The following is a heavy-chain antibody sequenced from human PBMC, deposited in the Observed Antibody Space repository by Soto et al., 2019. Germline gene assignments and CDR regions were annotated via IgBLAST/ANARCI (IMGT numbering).Heavy chain of an antibody. CDR3: ARRGSGSYDGVGWFDP. V-gene: IGHV5-51*01. J-gene: IGHJ5*02. D-gene: IGHD3-10*01. CDR1: GYSFTSYW. Sequence: EVQLVQSGAEVKKPGESLKISCKGSGYSFTSYWIGWVRQMPGKGLEWMGIIYPGDSETRYSPSFQGQVTISADKSISTAYLQWSSLKASDTAMYYCARRGSGSYDGVGWFDPWGQGTLVTVSS. CDR2: IYPGDSET.